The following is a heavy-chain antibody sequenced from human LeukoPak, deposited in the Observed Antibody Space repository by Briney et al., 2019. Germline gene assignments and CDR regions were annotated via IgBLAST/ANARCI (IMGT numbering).Heavy chain of an antibody. D-gene: IGHD1-26*01. CDR2: INHSGST. Sequence: PSETLSLTCAAYGGSFSGYYWSWIRQPPGKGLEWIGEINHSGSTNYNPSLKSRVTISVDTSNNQYSLKLSSVTAADTAVYYCARGASGSSTQYYFDYWGQGTLVTVSS. J-gene: IGHJ4*02. CDR1: GGSFSGYY. V-gene: IGHV4-34*01. CDR3: ARGASGSSTQYYFDY.